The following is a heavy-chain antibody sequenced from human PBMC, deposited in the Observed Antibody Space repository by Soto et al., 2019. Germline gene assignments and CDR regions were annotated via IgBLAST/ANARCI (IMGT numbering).Heavy chain of an antibody. V-gene: IGHV1-2*04. Sequence: QVQLVQSGAEVKKPGASVKVSCKASGYTFTGYYMLWVRQAPGQGLEWMGWINPNSGGTNYAQKFQGWVTMTRDTSISTAYMELSRLRSDDTAVYYCARVSYGDYGSYYFDYWGQGTLVTVSS. J-gene: IGHJ4*02. CDR2: INPNSGGT. CDR1: GYTFTGYY. CDR3: ARVSYGDYGSYYFDY. D-gene: IGHD4-17*01.